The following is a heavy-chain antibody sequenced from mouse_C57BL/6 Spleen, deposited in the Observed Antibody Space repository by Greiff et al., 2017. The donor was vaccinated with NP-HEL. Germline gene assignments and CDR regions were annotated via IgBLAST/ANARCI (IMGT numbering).Heavy chain of an antibody. V-gene: IGHV1-64*01. J-gene: IGHJ3*01. D-gene: IGHD2-4*01. CDR2: IHPNSGSS. CDR3: ARGGLRPFFAY. CDR1: GYTFTSYW. Sequence: QVQLQQPGAELVKPGASVKLSCKASGYTFTSYWMHWVKQRSGQGLEGSGMIHPNSGSSNYNEKLKSKATMTVDKAYSTAYMQRSSRTAEDSAVYYCARGGLRPFFAYWGQGTLVTVSA.